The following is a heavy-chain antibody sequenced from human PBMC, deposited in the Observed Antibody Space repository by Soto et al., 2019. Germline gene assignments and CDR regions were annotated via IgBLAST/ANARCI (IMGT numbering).Heavy chain of an antibody. V-gene: IGHV3-74*01. CDR1: GFTFSSYW. D-gene: IGHD6-13*01. CDR3: ARGKVTVSSSSWYERSGDYGMDV. Sequence: GGSLRLSCAASGFTFSSYWMHWVRQAPGKGLVWVSRINSDGSSTSYADSVKGRFTISRDDAKNTLYLQMNSLRAEDTAVYYCARGKVTVSSSSWYERSGDYGMDVWGQGTTVTVSS. J-gene: IGHJ6*02. CDR2: INSDGSST.